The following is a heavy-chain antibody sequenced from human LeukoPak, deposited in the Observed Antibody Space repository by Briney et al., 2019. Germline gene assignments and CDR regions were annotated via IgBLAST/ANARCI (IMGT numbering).Heavy chain of an antibody. CDR3: GRGYWTGYHHLDF. CDR1: GGSISSSYW. J-gene: IGHJ4*02. V-gene: IGHV4-4*02. Sequence: PSETLSLTCAVSGGSISSSYWWTWVRQPPGKGLEWIGEIYHSGSTNYNPSLKSRHSMSLDKSRNQFSLKLTSVTAADTAVYYCGRGYWTGYHHLDFWGQGTLVTVSS. D-gene: IGHD3/OR15-3a*01. CDR2: IYHSGST.